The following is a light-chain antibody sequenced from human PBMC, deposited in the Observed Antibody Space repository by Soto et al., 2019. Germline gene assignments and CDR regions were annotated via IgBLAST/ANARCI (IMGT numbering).Light chain of an antibody. J-gene: IGLJ3*02. CDR1: SSDVGGYNC. CDR2: EVS. Sequence: QSALTQPASVSGSPGQSITISCTGTSSDVGGYNCVSWYQQHPGKAPKLMIYEVSNRPSGVSNRFSGSKSGNTASLTISGLQAEDEADYYCSSYTSSSTPWVFGGGTKLTVL. CDR3: SSYTSSSTPWV. V-gene: IGLV2-14*01.